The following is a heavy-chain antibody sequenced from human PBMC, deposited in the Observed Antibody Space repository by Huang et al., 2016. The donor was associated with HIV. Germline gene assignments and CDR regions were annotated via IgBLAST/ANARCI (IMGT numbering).Heavy chain of an antibody. CDR1: GASISSGSYY. J-gene: IGHJ3*02. CDR2: IYTSGST. CDR3: ATWPPGSQMRAFDI. D-gene: IGHD2-15*01. Sequence: QVQLQESGPGLVKPSQTLSLTCTVSGASISSGSYYWTWSRQPAGKGLEWIGHIYTSGSTNYNPSLNSRVTISIDTSKNHFSLRLNSVTAADTAVYYCATWPPGSQMRAFDIWGPGTMITVSS. V-gene: IGHV4-61*09.